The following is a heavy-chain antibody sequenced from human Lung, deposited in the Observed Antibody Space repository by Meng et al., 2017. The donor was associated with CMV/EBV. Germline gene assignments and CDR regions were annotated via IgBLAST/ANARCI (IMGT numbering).Heavy chain of an antibody. CDR1: GFTFNNYG. V-gene: IGHV3-30*02. J-gene: IGHJ4*02. Sequence: GGSLRLXCVASGFTFNNYGMHWVRQIPGKGLEWVAYLRYEGITKYYADSVKGRFTISRDSSKNTLYLQMNSLRDDDTAVYYCAKDRSSSSFFDYWGQG. CDR3: AKDRSSSSFFDY. D-gene: IGHD6-6*01. CDR2: LRYEGITK.